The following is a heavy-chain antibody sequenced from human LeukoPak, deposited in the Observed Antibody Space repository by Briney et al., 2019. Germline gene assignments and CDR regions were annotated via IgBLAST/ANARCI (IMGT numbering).Heavy chain of an antibody. CDR3: ARLWLTESGKFDY. J-gene: IGHJ4*02. Sequence: ETLSLTCTVSGGSISSYYWSWIRQPPGKGLEWIGIIYAGDSESRYSPSFQGHVTISADKSISTAYLQWSSLKASDTAMYYCARLWLTESGKFDYWGQGTLVTVSS. V-gene: IGHV5-51*01. D-gene: IGHD1-26*01. CDR1: GGSISSYY. CDR2: IYAGDSES.